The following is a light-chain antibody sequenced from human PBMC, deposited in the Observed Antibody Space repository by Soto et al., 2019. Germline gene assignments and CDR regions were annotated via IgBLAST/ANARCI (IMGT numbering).Light chain of an antibody. J-gene: IGKJ3*01. V-gene: IGKV1-27*01. Sequence: DIPMTQSPSSLSASVGDRVTITCRASQGINHYLAWFQQKPGKVPKLLIYATSTLQSGVPSRFSGSGFGTDFPLTITSRQPEDVATYNCQRHTSAHFFFGPGTKVEIK. CDR3: QRHTSAHFF. CDR2: ATS. CDR1: QGINHY.